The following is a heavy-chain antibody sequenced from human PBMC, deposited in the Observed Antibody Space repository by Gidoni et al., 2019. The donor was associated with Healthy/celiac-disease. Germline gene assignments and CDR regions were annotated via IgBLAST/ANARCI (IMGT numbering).Heavy chain of an antibody. CDR3: ATDWELLGY. V-gene: IGHV3-7*04. D-gene: IGHD1-26*01. J-gene: IGHJ4*02. Sequence: EVQLVESGGGWVQPGGSLRLSCAASGVTFSSYWMSWVRQAPGKGLEWVANIKQDGSEQYSVDSVKGRFTISRDNAKNSLYLQMNSLRAEDTAVYYCATDWELLGYWGQGTLVTVSS. CDR2: IKQDGSEQ. CDR1: GVTFSSYW.